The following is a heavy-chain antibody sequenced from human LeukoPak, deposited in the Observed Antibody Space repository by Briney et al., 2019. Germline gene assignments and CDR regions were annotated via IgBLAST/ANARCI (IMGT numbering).Heavy chain of an antibody. Sequence: GGSLRLSCAASGFTFSNAWMSRVRQAPGKGLEWVGRIKSKADRGTTDYGAPVKGRFTISRDDSKNTLYLQMNSLKAEDTAVYYCATPGRVTADYWGQGTLVTVSS. CDR1: GFTFSNAW. V-gene: IGHV3-15*01. D-gene: IGHD2-21*02. CDR2: IKSKADRGTT. CDR3: ATPGRVTADY. J-gene: IGHJ4*02.